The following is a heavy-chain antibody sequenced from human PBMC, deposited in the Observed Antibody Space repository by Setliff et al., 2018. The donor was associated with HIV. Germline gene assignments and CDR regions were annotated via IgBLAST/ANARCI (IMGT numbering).Heavy chain of an antibody. CDR3: ARASYFNFWGVPGGFDY. D-gene: IGHD3-3*01. CDR2: MFHSGNT. J-gene: IGHJ4*02. CDR1: GYSISNGYY. Sequence: KTSETLSLTCAVSGYSISNGYYWGWLRQSPGKGLEWIGSMFHSGNTYYNPSLESRVSMSVDTSTNQVSLQLSSVTAADTAVYYCARASYFNFWGVPGGFDYWGQGTQVTVSS. V-gene: IGHV4-38-2*01.